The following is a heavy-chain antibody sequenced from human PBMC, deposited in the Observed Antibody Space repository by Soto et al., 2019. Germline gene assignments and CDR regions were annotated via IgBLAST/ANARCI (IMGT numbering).Heavy chain of an antibody. CDR1: GYTFTSYD. CDR2: MNPNSGNT. Sequence: QVQLVQSGAEVKKPGASVKVSCKASGYTFTSYDINWVRQATGQGLAWMGWMNPNSGNTGYAQKFQGRVTMTRNTSISTAYMELSSLRSEDTAVYYCARAGDFWSGYYFRINWFDPWGQGTLVTVSS. J-gene: IGHJ5*02. V-gene: IGHV1-8*01. D-gene: IGHD3-3*01. CDR3: ARAGDFWSGYYFRINWFDP.